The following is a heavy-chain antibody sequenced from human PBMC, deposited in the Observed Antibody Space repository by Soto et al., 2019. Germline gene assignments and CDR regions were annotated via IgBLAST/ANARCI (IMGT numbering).Heavy chain of an antibody. D-gene: IGHD3-16*02. CDR1: GFTFSSYW. Sequence: PGGSLILSCAASGFTFSSYWMHWGRQAPGKGLVWVSRINSDGSSTSYADSVKGRFTISRDNAKNTLYLQMNSLRAEDTAVYYCARRVMITFGGVIVQNWFDPWGQGTLVTVSS. J-gene: IGHJ5*02. CDR3: ARRVMITFGGVIVQNWFDP. V-gene: IGHV3-74*01. CDR2: INSDGSST.